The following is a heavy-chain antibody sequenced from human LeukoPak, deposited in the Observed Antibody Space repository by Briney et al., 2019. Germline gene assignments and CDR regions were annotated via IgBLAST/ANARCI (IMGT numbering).Heavy chain of an antibody. J-gene: IGHJ6*03. V-gene: IGHV3-23*01. CDR1: GFSFSSHG. Sequence: GGTLRLSCAASGFSFSSHGMSWVRQAPGKGLEWVSGIIGGAGGTYYADSVKGRFTISRDNSKNTLYLQMNSLRAEDTAVYYCARDYSSGWPYYYYYYMDVWGKGTTVTVSS. D-gene: IGHD6-19*01. CDR3: ARDYSSGWPYYYYYYMDV. CDR2: IIGGAGGT.